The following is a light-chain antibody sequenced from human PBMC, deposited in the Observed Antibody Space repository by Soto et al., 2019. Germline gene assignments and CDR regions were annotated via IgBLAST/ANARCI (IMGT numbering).Light chain of an antibody. V-gene: IGLV1-44*01. CDR2: SNN. CDR3: AAWDDSLSGYV. CDR1: SSNIGGNA. Sequence: QSALTQPPSASGTPGQRVTIPCSGSSSNIGGNAVNWYQQLPGTTPKLLIYSNNQRPSGVPDRFSGSKSGTSASLAISGLQSEDESDYYCAAWDDSLSGYVFGTGTKLTVL. J-gene: IGLJ1*01.